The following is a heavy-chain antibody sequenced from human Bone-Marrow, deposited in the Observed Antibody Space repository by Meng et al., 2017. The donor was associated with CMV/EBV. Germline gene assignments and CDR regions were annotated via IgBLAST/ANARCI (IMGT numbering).Heavy chain of an antibody. V-gene: IGHV1-46*01. J-gene: IGHJ4*02. CDR3: ARVGYGSGSTFDY. CDR2: INPSGGST. CDR1: GDTFTSYY. Sequence: KAAGDTFTSYYMHWVRQAPGQGLEWMGIINPSGGSTSYAQKFQGRVTMTRDTSTSTVYMELSSLRSEDTAVYYCARVGYGSGSTFDYWGQGTLVTVSS. D-gene: IGHD3-10*01.